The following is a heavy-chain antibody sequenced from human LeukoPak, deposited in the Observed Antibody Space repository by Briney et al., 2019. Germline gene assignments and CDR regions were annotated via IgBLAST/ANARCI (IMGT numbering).Heavy chain of an antibody. J-gene: IGHJ4*02. CDR3: AKGGYCSSTSCPQALPFFDY. CDR1: GFTFSSYG. Sequence: GGSLRLSCAASGFTFSSYGMHWVRQAPGKGLEWVAVISYDGSNKYYADSVKGRFTISRDNSKNTLYLQMNSLRAEDTAVYYYAKGGYCSSTSCPQALPFFDYWGQGTLVTVSS. CDR2: ISYDGSNK. V-gene: IGHV3-30*18. D-gene: IGHD2-2*01.